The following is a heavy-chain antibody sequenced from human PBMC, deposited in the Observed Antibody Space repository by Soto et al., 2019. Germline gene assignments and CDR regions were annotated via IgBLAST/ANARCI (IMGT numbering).Heavy chain of an antibody. D-gene: IGHD3-9*01. V-gene: IGHV1-18*01. J-gene: IGHJ5*02. Sequence: QVQLVQSGAEVKKPGASVKVSCKASGYTFTSYGISWVRQAPGQGLEWMGWISAYNGNTNYAQKLQGRVTMTTDTSASTAYMELRSLRSDDTAVYYCARAPDYDILTGYYWLDPWGQGTLVTVSS. CDR2: ISAYNGNT. CDR1: GYTFTSYG. CDR3: ARAPDYDILTGYYWLDP.